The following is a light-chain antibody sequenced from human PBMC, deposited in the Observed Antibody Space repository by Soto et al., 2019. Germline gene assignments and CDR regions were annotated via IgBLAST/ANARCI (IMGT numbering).Light chain of an antibody. J-gene: IGKJ1*01. CDR3: QQYNNYWT. Sequence: DIPITQSPSTLSESFGDRVTITCRTSQTINTWLARYQQKPGKAPKVLIFDASSLKTVVPSRFSGSGSGTEFTLTSSILQPDYFTTYYCQQYNNYWTFGQGTKVDI. V-gene: IGKV1-5*01. CDR2: DAS. CDR1: QTINTW.